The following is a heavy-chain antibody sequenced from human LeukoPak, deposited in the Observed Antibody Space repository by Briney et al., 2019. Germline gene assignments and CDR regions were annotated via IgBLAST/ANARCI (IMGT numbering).Heavy chain of an antibody. CDR1: GYTFTGYY. CDR3: ARSPDILTGENFDY. CDR2: INLNSGGT. V-gene: IGHV1-2*02. D-gene: IGHD3-9*01. Sequence: ASVKVSCKASGYTFTGYYMHWVRQAPGQGLEWMGRINLNSGGTNDAQKFQDRGTMTRDTSISTAYMELSRLRSDDTAVYYCARSPDILTGENFDYWGQGTLVTVSS. J-gene: IGHJ4*02.